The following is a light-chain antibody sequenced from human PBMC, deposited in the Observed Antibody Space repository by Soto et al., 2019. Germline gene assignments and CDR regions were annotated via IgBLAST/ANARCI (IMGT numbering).Light chain of an antibody. CDR3: QHYNNWPPMYT. J-gene: IGKJ2*01. CDR2: GAS. CDR1: QSVSSN. V-gene: IGKV3-15*01. Sequence: EIVVTQSPATLSVSPGERATLSCRASQSVSSNLAWYQQKPGQAPSLLIYGASTRATGIPARFSGSGSGTEFTLTISSLQSEDFAVYYCQHYNNWPPMYTFGQRTKLEIK.